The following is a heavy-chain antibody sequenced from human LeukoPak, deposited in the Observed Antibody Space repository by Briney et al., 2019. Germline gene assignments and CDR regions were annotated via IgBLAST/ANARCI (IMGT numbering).Heavy chain of an antibody. CDR3: AKITRQQLGMRDFDY. D-gene: IGHD6-13*01. Sequence: GGSLRLSCAASGFTFSSYAMSWVRQAPGKGLEWVSAISGSGGSTYYADSVKGRFTISRDNSKNTLYLQMNSLRAEDTAVYYCAKITRQQLGMRDFDYWGQGTLVTVSS. J-gene: IGHJ4*02. V-gene: IGHV3-23*01. CDR2: ISGSGGST. CDR1: GFTFSSYA.